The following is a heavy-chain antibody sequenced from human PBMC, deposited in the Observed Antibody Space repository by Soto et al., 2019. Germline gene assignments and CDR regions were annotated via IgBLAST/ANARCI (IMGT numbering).Heavy chain of an antibody. J-gene: IGHJ2*01. V-gene: IGHV3-23*01. CDR2: ISGNGGTT. CDR1: GFTFSSFA. D-gene: IGHD3-10*01. CDR3: ATAISGDWYFDL. Sequence: EVQLLESGGALVQPGGSLRLSCAASGFTFSSFAMSWVRHTPGKGLEWVSGISGNGGTTDYADSVRGRFTISRDNSKNTLYLQMNILRAYDTAVYYCATAISGDWYFDLWGRGPLVTVSS.